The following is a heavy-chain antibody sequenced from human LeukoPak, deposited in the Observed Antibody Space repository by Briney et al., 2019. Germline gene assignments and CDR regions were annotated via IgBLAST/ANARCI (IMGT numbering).Heavy chain of an antibody. V-gene: IGHV3-30*04. CDR2: ISYDGNDK. Sequence: PGGSLRLSCATSGFSFSSYAFYWIRQAPGKGLEWLTLISYDGNDKYYADSVKGRFSISRDNSKSMVFLQMNSLRSEDTAVYYCARAPVAGTREPVLTIDYWGQGTLVTVSS. CDR3: ARAPVAGTREPVLTIDY. CDR1: GFSFSSYA. J-gene: IGHJ4*02. D-gene: IGHD6-19*01.